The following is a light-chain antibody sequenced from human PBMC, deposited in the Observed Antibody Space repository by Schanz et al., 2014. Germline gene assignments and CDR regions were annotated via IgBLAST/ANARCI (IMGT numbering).Light chain of an antibody. CDR1: SSDVGGYNY. V-gene: IGLV2-14*03. Sequence: QSALTQPASVSGSPGQSITLSCTGTSSDVGGYNYVSWYQHHPGKAPKLMIYDVNNRPSGVSNRFSGSKSGNTASLTISGLQSYDEADYYCSSYTSSSTPVVFGTGTKLTVL. CDR3: SSYTSSSTPVV. CDR2: DVN. J-gene: IGLJ1*01.